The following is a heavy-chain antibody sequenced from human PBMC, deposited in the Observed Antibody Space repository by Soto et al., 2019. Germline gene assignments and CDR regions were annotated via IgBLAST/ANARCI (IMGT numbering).Heavy chain of an antibody. D-gene: IGHD3-3*01. Sequence: EVQLLESGGGLVQPGGSLRLSCAGSGFTFSSYAMSWVRQAPGKGLEWVSSASGGGDRTFYADSVKGRFTISGDTSKGTLYLQMNSRRGEDTAVYYCAKSTNFGLGADYDDYYGMDVWGEGTTVTVSS. J-gene: IGHJ6*04. V-gene: IGHV3-23*01. CDR3: AKSTNFGLGADYDDYYGMDV. CDR1: GFTFSSYA. CDR2: ASGGGDRT.